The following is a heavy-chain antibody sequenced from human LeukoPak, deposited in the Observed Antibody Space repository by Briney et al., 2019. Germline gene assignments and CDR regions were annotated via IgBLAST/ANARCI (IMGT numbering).Heavy chain of an antibody. J-gene: IGHJ6*01. CDR1: GESFSRYY. D-gene: IGHD3-3*01. CDR3: ARGVQGWLLYQEYYYGMDV. V-gene: IGHV4-34*01. Sequence: SETLSLTCALYGESFSRYYSSWIRQPPRKGLEWLGEMNHSGSTNYNPTLKSRVTRSVDKSKNQFPLKLSSATAADTAVDYCARGVQGWLLYQEYYYGMDVWGQGTTVTVSS. CDR2: MNHSGST.